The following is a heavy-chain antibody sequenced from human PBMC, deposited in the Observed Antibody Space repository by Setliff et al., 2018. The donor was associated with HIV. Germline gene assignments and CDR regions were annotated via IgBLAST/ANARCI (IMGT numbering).Heavy chain of an antibody. CDR2: ISSRSSTI. CDR3: ARWGSGSYERVFDY. V-gene: IGHV3-48*04. D-gene: IGHD1-26*01. Sequence: TFSSYGMHWVRQAPGKGLEWVSSISSRSSTIYYADSVKGRFTISRDNANNLVYLQMNSLRVEDTAVYFCARWGSGSYERVFDYWGQGMLVTVSS. J-gene: IGHJ4*02. CDR1: TFSSYG.